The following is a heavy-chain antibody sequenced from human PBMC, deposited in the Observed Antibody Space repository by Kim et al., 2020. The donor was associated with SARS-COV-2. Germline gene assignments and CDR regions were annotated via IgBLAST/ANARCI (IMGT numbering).Heavy chain of an antibody. D-gene: IGHD6-19*01. J-gene: IGHJ4*02. CDR2: VSGGGANI. CDR3: AKDGGGWYTSGWYYFDF. Sequence: GGSLRLSCAASGFTYDNYAMSWVRQAPGKGLEWVSSVSGGGANIYYADSVKGRFTISRDNSKKTLSLQLNSLRGEDTAVYYCAKDGGGWYTSGWYYFDFWGQGILVTVSS. V-gene: IGHV3-23*01. CDR1: GFTYDNYA.